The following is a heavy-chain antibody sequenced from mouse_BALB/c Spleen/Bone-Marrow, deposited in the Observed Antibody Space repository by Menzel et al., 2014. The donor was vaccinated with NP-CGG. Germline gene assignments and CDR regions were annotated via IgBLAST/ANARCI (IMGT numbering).Heavy chain of an antibody. J-gene: IGHJ2*01. CDR3: ARSGYYGSSYFDY. CDR2: INPYNGDT. CDR1: GYSFTGYF. D-gene: IGHD1-1*01. Sequence: EVQLVESGPELVKPGASVKVSCKASGYSFTGYFMNWVMQSHGKSLEWIGRINPYNGDTFYNQKFKGKATLTVDKSSSTAHMELRSLASEDSAVYYCARSGYYGSSYFDYWAKAPLSQSPQ. V-gene: IGHV1-20*02.